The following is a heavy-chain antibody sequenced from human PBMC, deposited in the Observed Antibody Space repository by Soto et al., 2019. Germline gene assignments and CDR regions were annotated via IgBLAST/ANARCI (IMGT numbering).Heavy chain of an antibody. Sequence: GASVKVSCKVSGYTLTELSMHWVRQAPGKGLEWMGGFDPEDGETIYAQKFQGRVTMTEDTSTDTAYMELSSLRSEDTAVYYCATVIGFGELLSAGNWLDLWGQGTLVTVSS. J-gene: IGHJ5*02. CDR2: FDPEDGET. CDR3: ATVIGFGELLSAGNWLDL. CDR1: GYTLTELS. V-gene: IGHV1-24*01. D-gene: IGHD3-10*01.